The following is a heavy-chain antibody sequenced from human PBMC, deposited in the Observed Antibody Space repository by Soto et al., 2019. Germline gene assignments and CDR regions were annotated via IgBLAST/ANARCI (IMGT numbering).Heavy chain of an antibody. Sequence: VASVKVSCKASGYTFTTYYIHWLRQTPGQGLEWMGLINPNGGNTRYTQKFQGRVTFTRDTSAGTVYMQLSSLTSEDTAVYYCARDDSGFSGSHYIDYFNYWGQGALVTVSS. V-gene: IGHV1-46*01. CDR2: INPNGGNT. D-gene: IGHD1-26*01. J-gene: IGHJ4*02. CDR1: GYTFTTYY. CDR3: ARDDSGFSGSHYIDYFNY.